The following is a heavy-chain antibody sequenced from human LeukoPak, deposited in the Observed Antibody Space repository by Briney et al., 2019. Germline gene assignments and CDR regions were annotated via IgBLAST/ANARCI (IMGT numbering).Heavy chain of an antibody. CDR3: ARDSLELRGKGENAFDI. Sequence: ASVKGSCKASGYTFTSYYMHWVRQAPGQGLEWMGIINPSGGSRSYAQKFQGRVTMTRDTSTSTVYMELSSLRSEDTAVYYCARDSLELRGKGENAFDIWGQGTMVTVSS. V-gene: IGHV1-46*01. CDR2: INPSGGSR. D-gene: IGHD1-7*01. CDR1: GYTFTSYY. J-gene: IGHJ3*02.